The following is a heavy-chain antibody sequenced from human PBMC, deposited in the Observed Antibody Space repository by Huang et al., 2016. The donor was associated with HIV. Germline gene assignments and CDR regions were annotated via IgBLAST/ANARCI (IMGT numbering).Heavy chain of an antibody. V-gene: IGHV1-69*13. D-gene: IGHD4-4*01. CDR2: LRPVFDSP. CDR3: ARGSLEYSVSSSLDY. CDR1: GGPFRSYS. J-gene: IGHJ4*02. Sequence: QVQLLQSGAEVKKPGSSVKVSCKASGGPFRSYSIAWVRQAPGQGLEWVAILRPVFDSPNYAQKLQGRVRVTADESTSTVYMEWRDLRPDDTAVYFCARGSLEYSVSSSLDYWGQGTHVTVSS.